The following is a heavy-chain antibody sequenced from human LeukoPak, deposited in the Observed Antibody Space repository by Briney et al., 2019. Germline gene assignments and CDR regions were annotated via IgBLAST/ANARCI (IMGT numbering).Heavy chain of an antibody. V-gene: IGHV4-4*02. CDR2: VHLDGRT. Sequence: PGGSLRLSCVASGFTVSSHYMSWVRQPPGKGLEWIGEVHLDGRTNYNPSLESRLTMSVDVSENQVSLKLTSVTAADTAVYYCAREGGFYRPLDYSGQGTLVTVSS. D-gene: IGHD3-3*01. CDR1: GFTVSSHY. CDR3: AREGGFYRPLDY. J-gene: IGHJ4*02.